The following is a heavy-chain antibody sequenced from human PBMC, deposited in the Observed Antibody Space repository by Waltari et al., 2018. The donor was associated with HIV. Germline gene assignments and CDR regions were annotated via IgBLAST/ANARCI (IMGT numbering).Heavy chain of an antibody. Sequence: QVQLQESGPGLVKPSQTLSLTCTVSGGSISSGGYYWSWIRQHPGKGLEWIGYIYYSGSTYYNPSLKGGVTISVDTAKNQFSLKLSSVTAADTAVYYCARAAYCSSTSCSPARYYYYGMDVWGQGTTVTVSS. CDR2: IYYSGST. D-gene: IGHD2-2*01. J-gene: IGHJ6*02. CDR3: ARAAYCSSTSCSPARYYYYGMDV. CDR1: GGSISSGGYY. V-gene: IGHV4-31*03.